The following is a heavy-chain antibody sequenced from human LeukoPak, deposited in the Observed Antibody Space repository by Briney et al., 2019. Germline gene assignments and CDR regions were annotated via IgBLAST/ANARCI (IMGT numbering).Heavy chain of an antibody. CDR3: ASEHSGYDS. CDR1: GYTFTNYY. CDR2: INPSGGST. Sequence: ASVKVSCKASGYTFTNYYMHWVRQAPGQGLEWMGIINPSGGSTNYAQKFQGRVTMTRDTSTSTVYMELSSLRSEDTGVYYCASEHSGYDSWGQGTLLTVSS. D-gene: IGHD5-12*01. J-gene: IGHJ5*02. V-gene: IGHV1-46*01.